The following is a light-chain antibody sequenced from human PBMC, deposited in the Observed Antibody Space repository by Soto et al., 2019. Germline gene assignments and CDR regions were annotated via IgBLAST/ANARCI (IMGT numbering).Light chain of an antibody. V-gene: IGKV1-5*03. CDR3: QQYNSYSWT. J-gene: IGKJ1*01. CDR2: KAS. Sequence: IRLTQSPASLSASVGDRVTITCRASQGLSSYLAWYQQKPGKAPKLLIYKASSLESGVPSRFSGSGSGTEFTLTISSLQPDDFATYYCQQYNSYSWTFGQGTKVDIK. CDR1: QGLSSY.